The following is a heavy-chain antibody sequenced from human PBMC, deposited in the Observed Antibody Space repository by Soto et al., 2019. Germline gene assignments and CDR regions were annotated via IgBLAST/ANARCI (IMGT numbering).Heavy chain of an antibody. D-gene: IGHD2-8*01. CDR2: INQDGSDQ. J-gene: IGHJ5*02. CDR1: GLTFVGIW. Sequence: EVQVVESGGGLVQPGGSLRLSCEASGLTFVGIWMTWVRQVPGKGLEWVANINQDGSDQYYVDSVKGRFTISRDNAKNSLCLHMNSLRVEDTAVYYCATSMRHTLNPWGQGTLVTVSS. V-gene: IGHV3-7*01. CDR3: ATSMRHTLNP.